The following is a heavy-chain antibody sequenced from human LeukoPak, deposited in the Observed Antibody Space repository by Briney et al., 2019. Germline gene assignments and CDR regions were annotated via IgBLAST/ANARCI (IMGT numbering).Heavy chain of an antibody. V-gene: IGHV4-59*01. D-gene: IGHD6-19*01. CDR1: GGSISSYY. J-gene: IGHJ3*02. CDR3: ARLGVEGWFNAFDI. Sequence: SETLSLTCTVSGGSISSYYWSWIRQPPGKGLEWIGCIYYSGSTNYNPSLKSRVTISVDTSKNQFSLKLSSVTAADTAVYYCARLGVEGWFNAFDIWGQGTMVTVSS. CDR2: IYYSGST.